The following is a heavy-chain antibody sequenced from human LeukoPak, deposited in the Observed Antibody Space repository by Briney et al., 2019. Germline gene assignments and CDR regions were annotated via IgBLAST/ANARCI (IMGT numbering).Heavy chain of an antibody. CDR1: GGSISSYY. D-gene: IGHD6-6*01. CDR3: ARGWSIAARPSYYYGMDV. Sequence: SETLSLTCTVSGGSISSYYWSWIRQPPGKGLGWVGYIYYSGSTNYNPSLKSRVTISVDTSKNQFSLKLSSVTAADTAVYYCARGWSIAARPSYYYGMDVWGQGTTVTVSS. V-gene: IGHV4-59*01. J-gene: IGHJ6*02. CDR2: IYYSGST.